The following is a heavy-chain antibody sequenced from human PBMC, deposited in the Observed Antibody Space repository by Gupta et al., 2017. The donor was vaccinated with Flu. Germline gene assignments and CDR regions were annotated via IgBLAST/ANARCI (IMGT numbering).Heavy chain of an antibody. D-gene: IGHD5-12*01. Sequence: QLLESGGGLVELERSLRLSCAASGCEFFNALMTWVRQPPEKGLEWGGRIRSNFDGGTTDYAAPVRGRFSISRDDSENRLYLKLTRLKTEDTAVYYCATDNTGYDSAPYFDHWGQGTLVTVSS. V-gene: IGHV3-15*01. CDR1: GCEFFNAL. CDR2: IRSNFDGGTT. J-gene: IGHJ4*02. CDR3: ATDNTGYDSAPYFDH.